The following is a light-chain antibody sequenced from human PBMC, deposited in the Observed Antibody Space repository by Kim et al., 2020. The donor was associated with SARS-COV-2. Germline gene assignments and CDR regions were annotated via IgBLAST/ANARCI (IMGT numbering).Light chain of an antibody. V-gene: IGKV1-5*03. CDR1: QSFSSW. J-gene: IGKJ5*01. CDR2: QTS. CDR3: QQYNSYPIT. Sequence: ASVGDRVTSTCRASQSFSSWLAWYQQKPGKAPKLLIYQTSSLQSGVPSRFSGSGSGTEFTLTINSLQPDDFANYYCQQYNSYPITFGQGTRLEIK.